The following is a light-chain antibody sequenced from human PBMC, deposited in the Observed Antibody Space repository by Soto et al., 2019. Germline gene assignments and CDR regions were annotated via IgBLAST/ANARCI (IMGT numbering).Light chain of an antibody. CDR2: GAS. Sequence: EIVMTQSPATLSVSPGERATLSCRASQSVSTNLAWYQQKPGQAPRLLIYGASTRATGIPARFSGSGSGTEFTLTISSLQSEDSAVYYCQQYNNCPQTFGQGTKLEIK. CDR3: QQYNNCPQT. J-gene: IGKJ2*01. V-gene: IGKV3-15*01. CDR1: QSVSTN.